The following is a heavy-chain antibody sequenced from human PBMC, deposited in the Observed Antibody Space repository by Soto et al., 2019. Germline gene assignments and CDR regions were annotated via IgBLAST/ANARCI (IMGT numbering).Heavy chain of an antibody. CDR3: EREPGNTLPQRYYWFDP. CDR1: GYTFTSYY. CDR2: INPSGGST. D-gene: IGHD3-10*01. Sequence: ASVKLSCKTSGYTFTSYYRHWVRQAPGQGLEWMGIINPSGGSTSYAQKFQGRVTMTRDTSTSTVYMELSSLRSEDTAVYYCEREPGNTLPQRYYWFDPWGQGTLVTVIS. V-gene: IGHV1-46*01. J-gene: IGHJ5*02.